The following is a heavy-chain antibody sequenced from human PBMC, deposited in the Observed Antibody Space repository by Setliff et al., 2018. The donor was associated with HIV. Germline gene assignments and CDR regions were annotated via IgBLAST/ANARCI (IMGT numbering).Heavy chain of an antibody. Sequence: SVKVSCKASGGTFSSYAISWVRQAPGQGLEWMGGIIPIFGIANYAQKFQGRVTITTDESTSTAYMELSSLRSEDTAVYYCARVPTYYDILTGYYLDPWGQGTLVTVSS. CDR3: ARVPTYYDILTGYYLDP. CDR2: IIPIFGIA. J-gene: IGHJ5*02. D-gene: IGHD3-9*01. V-gene: IGHV1-69*05. CDR1: GGTFSSYA.